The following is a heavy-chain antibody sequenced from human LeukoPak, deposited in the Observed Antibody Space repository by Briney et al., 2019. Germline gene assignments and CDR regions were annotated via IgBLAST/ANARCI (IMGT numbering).Heavy chain of an antibody. V-gene: IGHV3-43*02. Sequence: PGGSLRLSCAASGFTFDNYAMHWVRHAPGKGLEWVSLISGGGGSTYYADSVKGRFTISRDNRKNSLYLQMNSLRTEDTALYYCAKDGTTMVTFWFDPWGQGTLVTVSS. J-gene: IGHJ5*02. CDR2: ISGGGGST. D-gene: IGHD5-18*01. CDR1: GFTFDNYA. CDR3: AKDGTTMVTFWFDP.